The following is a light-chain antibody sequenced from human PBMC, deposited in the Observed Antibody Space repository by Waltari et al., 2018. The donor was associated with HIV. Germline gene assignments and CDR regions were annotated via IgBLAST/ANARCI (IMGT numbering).Light chain of an antibody. CDR3: ASWDDNLSGWV. V-gene: IGLV1-47*01. CDR2: RSD. CDR1: RSNIGRNY. Sequence: QSVLTQPPSASGTPGQSVSISCSGSRSNIGRNYVYWYQHLPGTTPKVVIYRSDQRPSGVPDRFAGSNSGTSASLAISGLRSEDEAHYYCASWDDNLSGWVFGGGTKLTVL. J-gene: IGLJ3*02.